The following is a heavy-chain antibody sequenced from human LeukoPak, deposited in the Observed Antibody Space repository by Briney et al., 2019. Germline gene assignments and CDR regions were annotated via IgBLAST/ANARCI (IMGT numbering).Heavy chain of an antibody. Sequence: GGSLRLSCTASGFTFNRHAFNWVRQAPGKGLEWVSSIGGSGVSIFYADSVKGRFTISRDNGKNTVYLQTNSLRAEDTAIYYCSRRGGSNGWGDFDFWGQGTLVSVSS. CDR2: IGGSGVSI. CDR3: SRRGGSNGWGDFDF. D-gene: IGHD6-19*01. V-gene: IGHV3-23*01. J-gene: IGHJ4*02. CDR1: GFTFNRHA.